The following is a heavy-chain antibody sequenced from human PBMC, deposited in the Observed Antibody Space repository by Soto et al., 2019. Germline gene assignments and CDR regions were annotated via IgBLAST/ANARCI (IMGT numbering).Heavy chain of an antibody. Sequence: QVHLVQSGAEVRKPGASVKVSCKASGYTFSSYAMHWVRQAPVQRLEWMGWINACYGNAKFSQKFQVRVTISRDTSASTAYVELARLRSEDTAVYYCARDTGDGTVDFWGQGTLVTVSS. J-gene: IGHJ4*02. CDR1: GYTFSSYA. V-gene: IGHV1-3*01. D-gene: IGHD7-27*01. CDR3: ARDTGDGTVDF. CDR2: INACYGNA.